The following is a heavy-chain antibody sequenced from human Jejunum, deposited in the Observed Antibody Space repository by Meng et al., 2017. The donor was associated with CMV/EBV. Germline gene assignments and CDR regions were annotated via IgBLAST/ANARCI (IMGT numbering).Heavy chain of an antibody. CDR2: IRNKANSYTT. CDR1: FNDHY. V-gene: IGHV3-72*01. J-gene: IGHJ4*02. Sequence: FNDHYIDWVRQAPGKGLEWFGRIRNKANSYTTLYAASVKDRFTFSRDDSKNSVFLQMNCLKTEDTAVYYCTRVRKGLAGQTTLDYWGQGTLVTVSS. CDR3: TRVRKGLAGQTTLDY. D-gene: IGHD1-7*01.